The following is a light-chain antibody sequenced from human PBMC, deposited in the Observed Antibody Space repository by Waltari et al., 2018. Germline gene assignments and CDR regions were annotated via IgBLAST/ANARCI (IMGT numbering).Light chain of an antibody. Sequence: QSELTQPPSASGTPGQTVTISCSGSSSNVGSNTVNWYQQLPGTAPKLLIYDNNPRPSGVPDRFSGSQSGTSASLAISGLQSEDEAAYYCATWDANLNALFGGGTKLTVL. V-gene: IGLV1-44*01. J-gene: IGLJ3*02. CDR3: ATWDANLNAL. CDR2: DNN. CDR1: SSNVGSNT.